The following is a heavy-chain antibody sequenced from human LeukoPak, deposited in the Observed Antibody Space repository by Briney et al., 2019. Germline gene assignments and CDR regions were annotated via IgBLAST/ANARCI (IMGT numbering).Heavy chain of an antibody. J-gene: IGHJ4*02. CDR1: GGSISSYY. CDR2: IYYSGST. V-gene: IGHV4-59*01. D-gene: IGHD5-18*01. Sequence: SETLSLTCTVSGGSISSYYWSWIRQPPGKGLEWIGYIYYSGSTNYNPSLKSRVTISVDASKNQFSLKLSSVTAADTAVYYCASGDTAMGTYWGQGTLVTVSS. CDR3: ASGDTAMGTY.